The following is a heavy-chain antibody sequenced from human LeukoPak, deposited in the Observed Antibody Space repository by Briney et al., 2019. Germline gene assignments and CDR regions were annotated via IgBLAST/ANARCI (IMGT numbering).Heavy chain of an antibody. V-gene: IGHV4-59*01. CDR1: GGSISSYY. D-gene: IGHD6-6*01. Sequence: SETLSLTCTVSGGSISSYYWSWIRQPPGKGLEWIGYIYYSGGTNYNPSLKGRVTISVDTSKNQFSLKLSSVTAADTAVYYCARHFAYSSSSYFDYWGQGSLVTVSS. CDR3: ARHFAYSSSSYFDY. J-gene: IGHJ4*02. CDR2: IYYSGGT.